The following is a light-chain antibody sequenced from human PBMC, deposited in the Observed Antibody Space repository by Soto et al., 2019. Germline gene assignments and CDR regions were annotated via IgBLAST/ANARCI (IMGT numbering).Light chain of an antibody. Sequence: EIVLTQSPATLSLSPGERATLSCRASQSVSSYLAWYQQKPGQAPRLLIYDPSNRPPGIPARFSGSGSGTDFSLPISSLEPEDFAVYYCHQRSNWPPEITFGHGTRLEIK. V-gene: IGKV3-11*01. CDR2: DPS. CDR1: QSVSSY. CDR3: HQRSNWPPEIT. J-gene: IGKJ5*01.